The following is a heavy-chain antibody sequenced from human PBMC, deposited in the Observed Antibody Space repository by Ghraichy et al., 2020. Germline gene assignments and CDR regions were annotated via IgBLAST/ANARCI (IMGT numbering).Heavy chain of an antibody. CDR1: GGSISGYY. Sequence: SETLSLTCTVSGGSISGYYWTWIRQPPGKGLEWIGYIYDSRSTNYNPSLKSRVTISADTSKNQFYVKLTSVTAADTAVYYCARRRGFRGYESFDYWGQGTLVTVSS. J-gene: IGHJ4*02. D-gene: IGHD5-12*01. CDR3: ARRRGFRGYESFDY. V-gene: IGHV4-59*08. CDR2: IYDSRST.